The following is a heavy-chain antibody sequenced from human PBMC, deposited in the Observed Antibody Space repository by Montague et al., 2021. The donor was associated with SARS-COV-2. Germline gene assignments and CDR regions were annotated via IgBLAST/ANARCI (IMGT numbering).Heavy chain of an antibody. CDR3: ARGIRITMVRGVTIDY. J-gene: IGHJ4*02. D-gene: IGHD3-10*01. CDR2: ISSSSSYI. V-gene: IGHV3-21*01. Sequence: SLSLSFSASGFTFSSYSMNWVRQAPGKGLEWVSSISSSSSYIYYADSVKGRFTISRDNAKNSLYLQMNSLRAEDTAVYYCARGIRITMVRGVTIDYWGQGTLVTVPS. CDR1: GFTFSSYS.